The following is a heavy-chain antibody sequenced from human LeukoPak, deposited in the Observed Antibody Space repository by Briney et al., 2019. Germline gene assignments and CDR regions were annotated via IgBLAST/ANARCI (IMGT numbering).Heavy chain of an antibody. CDR1: GFTFSSYS. D-gene: IGHD6-19*01. J-gene: IGHJ6*03. CDR2: VSSSSSYI. CDR3: ARDSSGWYRYYYYYYYMDV. Sequence: GSLRLSCAASGFTFSSYSMNWVRQAPGKGLEWVSSVSSSSSYIYYADSVKGRFTISRDNAKNSLYLQMNSLRAEDTAVYYCARDSSGWYRYYYYYYYMDVWGKGTTVTVSS. V-gene: IGHV3-21*01.